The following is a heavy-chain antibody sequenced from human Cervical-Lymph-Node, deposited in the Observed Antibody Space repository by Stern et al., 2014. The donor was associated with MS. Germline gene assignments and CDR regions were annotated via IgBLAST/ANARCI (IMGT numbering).Heavy chain of an antibody. CDR2: INPKSGGT. CDR1: GYTFTDFY. J-gene: IGHJ4*02. D-gene: IGHD3-10*01. Sequence: QMQLVQSGAEVKKPGASVKVSCKASGYTFTDFYIHWVRQAPGQGLEWMGRINPKSGGTNYAQKFQGRVTMTRDTSISTAYMELSSLRSDDTAVYYCARELLLLWFGDRYGMDYWGLGTLVTVSS. V-gene: IGHV1-2*06. CDR3: ARELLLLWFGDRYGMDY.